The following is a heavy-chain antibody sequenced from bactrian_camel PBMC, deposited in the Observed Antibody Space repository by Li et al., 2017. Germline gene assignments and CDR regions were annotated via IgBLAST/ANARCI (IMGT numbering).Heavy chain of an antibody. J-gene: IGHJ4*01. D-gene: IGHD3*01. CDR2: IYSDGSAT. V-gene: IGHV3S6*01. CDR3: AAAHPRIELRPGMTAVQVLGVLEAGANY. Sequence: WFRQAPGKEREEVATIYSDGSATFYADSVKGRFTIARGNVTTLAPGNSQTLMYLQMNSLKPEDTAMYYCAAAHPRIELRPGMTAVQVLGVLEAGANYWGQGTQVTVS.